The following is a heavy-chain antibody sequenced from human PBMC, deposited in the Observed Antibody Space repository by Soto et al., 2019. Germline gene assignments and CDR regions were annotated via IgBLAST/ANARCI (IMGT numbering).Heavy chain of an antibody. V-gene: IGHV5-51*01. D-gene: IGHD1-26*01. Sequence: PGESLKISCNGSGCSFTSYWIGWVRQMPWKGLEWMGIIYPGDSDTRYSPSFQGQVTISADKSISTAYLQWSSLKASDTAMYYCARLGSIVGATSGAFDIWGQGTMVTVSS. CDR1: GCSFTSYW. CDR2: IYPGDSDT. J-gene: IGHJ3*02. CDR3: ARLGSIVGATSGAFDI.